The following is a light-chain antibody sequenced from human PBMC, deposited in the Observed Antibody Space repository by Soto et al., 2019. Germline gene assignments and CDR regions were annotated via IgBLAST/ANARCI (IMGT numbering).Light chain of an antibody. CDR2: AAS. Sequence: DIQMTQSPSSVSASLGDRVTISCQASQGISRSLAWYQQKPGKAPKLLIYAASSLQSGVPSRFRGSGFGTDFTLTISSLQPEDSEIYYCQQADTLPITFGQGTRLEIK. J-gene: IGKJ5*01. CDR1: QGISRS. CDR3: QQADTLPIT. V-gene: IGKV1D-12*01.